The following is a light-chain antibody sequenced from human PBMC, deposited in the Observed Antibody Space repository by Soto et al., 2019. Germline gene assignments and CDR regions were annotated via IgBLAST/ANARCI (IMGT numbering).Light chain of an antibody. CDR1: ESVSSSY. CDR3: HQYGTSPT. CDR2: GAS. Sequence: EIVLTQSPGTLSLSPGERATLSCRASESVSSSYLAWYQQKRGQAPRVLIFGASSRATGIPDRFNGSGSGTDFTLTISRLEPEDFAVYFCHQYGTSPTFGQGTKVEIK. J-gene: IGKJ1*01. V-gene: IGKV3-20*01.